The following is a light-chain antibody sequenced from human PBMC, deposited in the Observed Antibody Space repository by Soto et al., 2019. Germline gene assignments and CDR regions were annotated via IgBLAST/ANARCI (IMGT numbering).Light chain of an antibody. CDR1: QSVRSN. V-gene: IGKV3-15*01. Sequence: EKVMTQSPATLSVSPGERATLSYRASQSVRSNLAWYQQKPGQPPRLLIYDASTRATRIPSRFSGSGSGTEFTLTISSLQSEDFAVYYCQQYDNWPRTFGQGTRVDFK. CDR3: QQYDNWPRT. J-gene: IGKJ1*01. CDR2: DAS.